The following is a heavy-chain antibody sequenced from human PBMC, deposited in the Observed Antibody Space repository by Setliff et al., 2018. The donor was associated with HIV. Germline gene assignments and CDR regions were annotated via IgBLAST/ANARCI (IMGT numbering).Heavy chain of an antibody. J-gene: IGHJ4*02. Sequence: GASVKVSCKSSGGTFNSYAIIWVRQAPGQGLEWMGWINPSRGDTNYAQKFQGRVTMTRDTSIRTAYMELSRLQSDDTAVYFCARDLDSGYNAQDYFAYWGQGTPVTVSS. D-gene: IGHD5-12*01. CDR2: INPSRGDT. CDR1: GGTFNSYA. V-gene: IGHV1-2*02. CDR3: ARDLDSGYNAQDYFAY.